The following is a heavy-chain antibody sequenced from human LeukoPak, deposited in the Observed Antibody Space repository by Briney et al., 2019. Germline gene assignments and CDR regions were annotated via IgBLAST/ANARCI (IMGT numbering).Heavy chain of an antibody. V-gene: IGHV4-4*09. CDR3: ARGLQVVGYYFYYYMDV. D-gene: IGHD6-6*01. CDR2: IYTSGST. J-gene: IGHJ6*03. Sequence: SESLSLTCTVSGGSIRGQYWSWIRQPPGKGLEWIGYIYTSGSTNYNPSLKSRVTMSVDTSKKQLSLKLTSVTAADTAVYYCARGLQVVGYYFYYYMDVWGKGTTVTVSS. CDR1: GGSIRGQY.